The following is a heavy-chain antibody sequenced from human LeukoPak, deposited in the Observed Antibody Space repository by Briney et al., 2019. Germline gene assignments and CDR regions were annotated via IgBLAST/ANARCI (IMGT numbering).Heavy chain of an antibody. CDR2: IYHSGST. D-gene: IGHD3-10*01. Sequence: SETLSLTCTVSGYSISSGYYWGWIRQPPGKGLEWIGSIYHSGSTNYNPSLKSRVTISVDTSKNQFSLKLSSVTAADTAVHYCARLPKLRLLWFGELLAFDYWGQGTLVTVSS. J-gene: IGHJ4*02. CDR3: ARLPKLRLLWFGELLAFDY. V-gene: IGHV4-38-2*02. CDR1: GYSISSGYY.